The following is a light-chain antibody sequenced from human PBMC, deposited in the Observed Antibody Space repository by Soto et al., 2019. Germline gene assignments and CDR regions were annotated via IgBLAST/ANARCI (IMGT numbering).Light chain of an antibody. V-gene: IGLV2-14*01. CDR2: EVS. Sequence: QSALTQPASVSGSPGQSITISCTGTSSDVGAYTYVSWYQQHPGKAPKLMIFEVSDRPSGVSNRFSGSKSGNTASLTISGLQAEDEADYYCSSYTTSNTLVIGGGTQLTVL. J-gene: IGLJ2*01. CDR3: SSYTTSNTLV. CDR1: SSDVGAYTY.